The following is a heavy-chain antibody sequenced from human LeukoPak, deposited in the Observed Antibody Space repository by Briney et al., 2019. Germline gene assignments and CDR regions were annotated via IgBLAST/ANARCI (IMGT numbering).Heavy chain of an antibody. Sequence: GESLKISCKGSGFTFTEYWIGWVRQVPGEGPEWMGIIYPPDSQTLYSPSFQGHVTISADKSITTLYLQWSSLKVSDTAMYYCAKRRRDQLLLGDWFDPWGQGTLVTVSS. CDR3: AKRRRDQLLLGDWFDP. D-gene: IGHD3-16*01. V-gene: IGHV5-51*01. J-gene: IGHJ5*02. CDR2: IYPPDSQT. CDR1: GFTFTEYW.